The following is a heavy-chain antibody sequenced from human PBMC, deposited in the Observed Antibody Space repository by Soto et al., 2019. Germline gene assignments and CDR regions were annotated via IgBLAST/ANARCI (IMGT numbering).Heavy chain of an antibody. CDR1: GFTFSSYG. D-gene: IGHD5-18*01. CDR3: AKALELWLPYYFDY. V-gene: IGHV3-30*18. Sequence: QVQLVESGGGVVQPGRSPRLSCAASGFTFSSYGMHWVRQAPGKGLEWVAVISYDGSNKYYADSVKGRFTISRDNSKNTLYLQMNSLRAEDTAVYYCAKALELWLPYYFDYWGQGTLVTVSS. CDR2: ISYDGSNK. J-gene: IGHJ4*02.